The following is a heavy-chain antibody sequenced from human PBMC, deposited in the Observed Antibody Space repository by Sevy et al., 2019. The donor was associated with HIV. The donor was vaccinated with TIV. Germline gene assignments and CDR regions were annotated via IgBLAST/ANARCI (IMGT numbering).Heavy chain of an antibody. D-gene: IGHD3-10*01. CDR2: ISAYNGNT. Sequence: ASVKVSCKASGYTFTSYGISWVRQAPGQGLEWMGWISAYNGNTNYAQTLQGRVTMTTDTSTSTAYMELRSLRSDDTAVYYCARDRGLGSGSYYRHPNFDYWGQGTLVTVSS. J-gene: IGHJ4*02. CDR1: GYTFTSYG. V-gene: IGHV1-18*01. CDR3: ARDRGLGSGSYYRHPNFDY.